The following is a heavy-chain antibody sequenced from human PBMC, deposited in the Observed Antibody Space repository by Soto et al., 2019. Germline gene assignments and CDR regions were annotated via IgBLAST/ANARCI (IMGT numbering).Heavy chain of an antibody. Sequence: SETLSLTCAVYGGSFSGYYWSWIRQPPGKGLEWIGEINHSGSTNYNPSLKSRVTISVDTSKNQFSLKLSSVTAADTTVYYCARGRLEYYYDSRGYYYGFDPWGQGTLVT. CDR1: GGSFSGYY. D-gene: IGHD3-22*01. CDR2: INHSGST. J-gene: IGHJ5*02. CDR3: ARGRLEYYYDSRGYYYGFDP. V-gene: IGHV4-34*01.